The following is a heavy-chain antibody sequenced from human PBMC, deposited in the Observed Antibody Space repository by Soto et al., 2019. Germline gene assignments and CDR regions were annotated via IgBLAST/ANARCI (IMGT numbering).Heavy chain of an antibody. V-gene: IGHV3-30*18. CDR1: GFAFSTYW. CDR2: MSYDGSNK. CDR3: AKDDVFRYYYYGMDV. Sequence: GGSLRLSCAASGFAFSTYWMSWVRQAPGKGLEWVAVMSYDGSNKYYADSVKGRFTISRDNSKNTLYLQMNSLRAEDTAVYYCAKDDVFRYYYYGMDVWGQGTTVTVSS. J-gene: IGHJ6*02. D-gene: IGHD2-21*01.